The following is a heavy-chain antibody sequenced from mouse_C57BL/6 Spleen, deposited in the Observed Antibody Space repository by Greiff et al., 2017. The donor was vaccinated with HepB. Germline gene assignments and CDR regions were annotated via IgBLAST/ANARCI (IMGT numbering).Heavy chain of an antibody. D-gene: IGHD1-1*01. CDR3: ARDYGSSPWFAY. CDR2: IYPGDGDT. J-gene: IGHJ3*01. Sequence: VQRVESGAELVKPGASVKISCKASGYAFSSYWMNWVKQRPGKGLEWIGQIYPGDGDTNYNGKFKGKATLTADKSSSTAYMQLSSLTSEDSAVYFCARDYGSSPWFAYWGQGTLVTVSA. V-gene: IGHV1-80*01. CDR1: GYAFSSYW.